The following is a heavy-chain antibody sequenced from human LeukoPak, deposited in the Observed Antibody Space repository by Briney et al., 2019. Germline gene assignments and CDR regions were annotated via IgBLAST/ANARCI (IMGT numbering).Heavy chain of an antibody. V-gene: IGHV4-59*01. Sequence: PSETLSLTCTVSGVSIDTYFWSWIQQPPGKGLEWIGYVYYNGITNYNPSLKSRVSISLDTSKNQFSLRLNSVTAAETAVYYCASQLGGTTFHWGQGTLVTVSS. CDR1: GVSIDTYF. D-gene: IGHD1/OR15-1a*01. J-gene: IGHJ4*02. CDR2: VYYNGIT. CDR3: ASQLGGTTFH.